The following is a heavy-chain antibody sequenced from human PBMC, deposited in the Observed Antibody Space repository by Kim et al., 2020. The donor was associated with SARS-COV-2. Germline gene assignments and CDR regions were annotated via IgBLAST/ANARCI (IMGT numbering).Heavy chain of an antibody. CDR2: IYYSGST. Sequence: SETLSLTCTVSGGSISSGGYYWSWIRQHPGKGLEWIGYIYYSGSTYYNPSLKSRVTISVDTSKNQFSLKLSSVTAADTAVYYCAREKEEGLTTAPVYWYFDLWGRGTLVTVSS. D-gene: IGHD4-4*01. CDR1: GGSISSGGYY. V-gene: IGHV4-31*03. J-gene: IGHJ2*01. CDR3: AREKEEGLTTAPVYWYFDL.